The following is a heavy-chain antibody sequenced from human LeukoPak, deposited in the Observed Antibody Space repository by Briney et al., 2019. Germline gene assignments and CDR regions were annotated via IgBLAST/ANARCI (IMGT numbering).Heavy chain of an antibody. V-gene: IGHV3-9*01. CDR3: AKGASYGSGSSFFDL. CDR1: GFTFNDYA. J-gene: IGHJ2*01. CDR2: ISWNSGSI. D-gene: IGHD3-10*01. Sequence: HPGGSLRLSCAASGFTFNDYAMHWVRQAPGKGLEWVAVISWNSGSIGYADSVKGRFTISRDNAKNSLYLQMNSLRAEDTALYYCAKGASYGSGSSFFDLWGRGTLVTVSS.